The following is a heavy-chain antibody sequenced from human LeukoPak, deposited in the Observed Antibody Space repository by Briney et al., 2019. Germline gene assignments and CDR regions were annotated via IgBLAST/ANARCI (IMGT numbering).Heavy chain of an antibody. CDR1: GFTFSDYY. D-gene: IGHD2-8*01. J-gene: IGHJ4*02. V-gene: IGHV3-11*01. CDR3: ARDKMVYASYFDS. CDR2: ISSSGSII. Sequence: GGSLRLSCAASGFTFSDYYMSWIRQAPGKGLEWVSYISSSGSIIYYADSVKGRFTISRDNAKNSLYLQMNSLGAEDTAVCYCARDKMVYASYFDSWGQGTLVTVSS.